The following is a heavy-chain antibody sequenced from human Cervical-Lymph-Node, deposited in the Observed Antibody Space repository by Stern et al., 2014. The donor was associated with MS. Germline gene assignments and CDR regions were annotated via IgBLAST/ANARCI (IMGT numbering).Heavy chain of an antibody. D-gene: IGHD5-18*01. J-gene: IGHJ4*02. CDR1: GGSVGSGSYD. V-gene: IGHV4-61*02. Sequence: QVQLVQESGPGLVKPSQTLSLTCTVSGGSVGSGSYDWSWIRQPAGKGLEWIGRIYTTGSTYYNPSLKSRVSISIDTSKNQFSLKLPSVTAADTAVYYCARDKEDTNMAFRYFDNWGQGTLVTVSS. CDR3: ARDKEDTNMAFRYFDN. CDR2: IYTTGST.